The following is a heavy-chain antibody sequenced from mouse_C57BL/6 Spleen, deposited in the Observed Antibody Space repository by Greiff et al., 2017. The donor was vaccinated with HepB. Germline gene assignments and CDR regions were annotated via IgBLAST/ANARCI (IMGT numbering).Heavy chain of an antibody. Sequence: EVKLVESGGGLVKPGGSLKLSCAASGFTFSSYAMSWVRQTPEKRLEWVATISDGGSYTYYPDNVKGRFTISRDNAKNNLYLQMSHLKSEDTAMYYCERGYYSPFDYWGQGTTLTVSS. V-gene: IGHV5-4*03. CDR2: ISDGGSYT. CDR3: ERGYYSPFDY. J-gene: IGHJ2*01. CDR1: GFTFSSYA. D-gene: IGHD2-12*01.